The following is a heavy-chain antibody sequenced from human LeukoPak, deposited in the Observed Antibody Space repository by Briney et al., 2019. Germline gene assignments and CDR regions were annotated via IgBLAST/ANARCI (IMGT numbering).Heavy chain of an antibody. J-gene: IGHJ3*02. Sequence: SETLSLTRTVSGGSISSYYWSWIRQPPGKGLEWIGYIYYSGSTNYNPSLKSGVTISVDTSKNQFSLKLSSVTAADTAVYYCARLRKSWDAFDIWGQGTMVTVSS. D-gene: IGHD6-13*01. V-gene: IGHV4-59*08. CDR3: ARLRKSWDAFDI. CDR1: GGSISSYY. CDR2: IYYSGST.